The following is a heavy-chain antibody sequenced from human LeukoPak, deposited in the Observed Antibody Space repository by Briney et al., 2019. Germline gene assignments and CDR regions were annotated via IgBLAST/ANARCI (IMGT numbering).Heavy chain of an antibody. Sequence: GESLKISCKGSGYSFTSYWIGWVRQMPGKGLEGMGIYYPGDSDTIYSPSFQGQVTISADKSISTAYLQWSSLKASDTAMYYCAREPDHCSSTSCYNQNYYYYGMDVWGQGTTVTVSS. D-gene: IGHD2-2*02. CDR2: YYPGDSDT. CDR1: GYSFTSYW. V-gene: IGHV5-51*01. CDR3: AREPDHCSSTSCYNQNYYYYGMDV. J-gene: IGHJ6*02.